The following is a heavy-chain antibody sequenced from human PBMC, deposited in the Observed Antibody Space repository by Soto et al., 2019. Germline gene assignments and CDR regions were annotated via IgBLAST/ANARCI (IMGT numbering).Heavy chain of an antibody. CDR2: IIPILSMA. J-gene: IGHJ4*02. Sequence: QVQLVQSGAEVKKPGSSVKVSCKASGGTFSSYTISWVRQAPGQGLEWMGRIIPILSMANYAQKFRGRVTITADKSTSTAYMELSSLRSEDTAVYYCARGYCSGGSCFYPFDYWGQGTLVTVSS. D-gene: IGHD2-15*01. CDR3: ARGYCSGGSCFYPFDY. CDR1: GGTFSSYT. V-gene: IGHV1-69*02.